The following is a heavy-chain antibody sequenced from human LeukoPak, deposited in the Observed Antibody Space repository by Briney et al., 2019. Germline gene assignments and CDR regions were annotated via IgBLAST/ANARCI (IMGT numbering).Heavy chain of an antibody. CDR2: IYYSGST. Sequence: SETLSLTCTVSGYSISSGYFWGWIRQPPGKGLEWIGSIYYSGSTYYNPSLKSRVTISGDTSKNQFSLKLSSVTAADTAVYYCARRPRAGWFDPWGQGTLVTVSS. CDR3: ARRPRAGWFDP. V-gene: IGHV4-38-2*02. J-gene: IGHJ5*02. CDR1: GYSISSGYF.